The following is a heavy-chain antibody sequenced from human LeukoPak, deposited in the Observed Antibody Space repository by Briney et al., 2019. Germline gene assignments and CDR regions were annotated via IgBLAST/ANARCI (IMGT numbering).Heavy chain of an antibody. CDR3: AREEGYRPFDY. J-gene: IGHJ4*02. CDR2: IYTSGNT. V-gene: IGHV4-61*02. Sequence: SQTLSLTCTVSGGSISSGGSIGSFYWTWIRQPAGKGLEWIGRIYTSGNTNYNPSLKSRVTMSIDTPKKQFSLKLNSVTAADTAVYYCAREEGYRPFDYWGQGILVTVSS. CDR1: GGSISSGGSIGSFY. D-gene: IGHD3-16*02.